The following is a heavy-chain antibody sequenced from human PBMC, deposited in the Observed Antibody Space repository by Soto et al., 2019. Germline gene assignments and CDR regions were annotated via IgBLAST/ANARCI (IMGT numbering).Heavy chain of an antibody. CDR2: IYHGGST. CDR3: VAGRGWGYFDY. CDR1: GGSISSINW. V-gene: IGHV4-4*02. Sequence: QVQLQESGPGLVKPSGTLSLTCAVSGGSISSINWWSWVRQPPGKGLEWIGEIYHGGSTNYNASLKSRVTISVDKSKNQFSLKMSSRTAADTAVYYCVAGRGWGYFDYWGQGTLVTVSS. J-gene: IGHJ4*02. D-gene: IGHD6-19*01.